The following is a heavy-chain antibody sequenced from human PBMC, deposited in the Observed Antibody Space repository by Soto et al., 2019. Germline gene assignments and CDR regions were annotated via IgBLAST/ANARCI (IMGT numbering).Heavy chain of an antibody. CDR1: GFIVSSNQ. V-gene: IGHV3-53*01. CDR3: VRGPSDHKLRLVEWPYGDY. CDR2: IYSGHTT. J-gene: IGHJ4*02. D-gene: IGHD3-3*01. Sequence: GGSLRLSCVASGFIVSSNQMSWVRQAPGKGLEWVSVIYSGHTTYYADSVEGRFTISRDDSKNTLYLQMDSLRVEDTAVYYCVRGPSDHKLRLVEWPYGDYWGQGALVTVSS.